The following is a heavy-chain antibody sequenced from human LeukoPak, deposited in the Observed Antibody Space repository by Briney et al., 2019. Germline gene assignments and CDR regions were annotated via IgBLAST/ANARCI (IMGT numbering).Heavy chain of an antibody. CDR1: GFIFSDYY. D-gene: IGHD6-13*01. Sequence: PGGSLRLSCAASGFIFSDYYMNWVRQAPGKGLEWVSSISSSSSYIYYADSVKGRFTISRDNSKNTLYLQMNSLRAEDTAVYYCAKSGARSSWSPRVKTYLDYWGQGTLVTVSS. J-gene: IGHJ4*02. V-gene: IGHV3-21*01. CDR2: ISSSSSYI. CDR3: AKSGARSSWSPRVKTYLDY.